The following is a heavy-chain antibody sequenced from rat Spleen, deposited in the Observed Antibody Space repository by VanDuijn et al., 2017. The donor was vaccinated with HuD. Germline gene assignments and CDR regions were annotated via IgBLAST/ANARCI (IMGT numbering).Heavy chain of an antibody. CDR3: TRLYYSNWFAY. J-gene: IGHJ3*01. Sequence: EVQLVESGGGLVQPGGSLKLSCGASGFTFSDNYMAWVRQAPTKGLEWVATISHDGSSTYYRDPEKGRFTISRDNAKSTLYLQMDSLRSEDTATYYCTRLYYSNWFAYWGQGTLVTVSS. CDR2: ISHDGSST. V-gene: IGHV5-7*01. D-gene: IGHD1-1*01. CDR1: GFTFSDNY.